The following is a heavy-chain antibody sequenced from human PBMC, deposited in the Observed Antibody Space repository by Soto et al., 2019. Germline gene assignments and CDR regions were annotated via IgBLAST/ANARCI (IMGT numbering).Heavy chain of an antibody. CDR2: IFPKSGGT. V-gene: IGHV1-2*02. CDR3: VREGMFHFEAKEYYPSTSGLAF. D-gene: IGHD3-10*01. J-gene: IGHJ6*02. Sequence: ASVKVCGNASGDSLDGYYIHWVRQTPGQGLEWMGWIFPKSGGTRLQRRFQGRVSMTSESSTGPVYLDVTSLAFDDTAVYYCVREGMFHFEAKEYYPSTSGLAFWGQGTTFTDS. CDR1: GDSLDGYY.